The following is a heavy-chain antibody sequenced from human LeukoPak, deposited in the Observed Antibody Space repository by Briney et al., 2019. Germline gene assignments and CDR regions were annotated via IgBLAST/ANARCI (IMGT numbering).Heavy chain of an antibody. CDR2: INYSGNT. Sequence: SETLSLTCTVSGGSISDYYWSWIRQPPGKGLEWIAYINYSGNTDYNPSLKSRVTISVDTSKNHFSLKLNSVTAADTAVYYCARLNVLNNSVLHHFDYWGQGTLVTVSS. CDR1: GGSISDYY. V-gene: IGHV4-59*08. D-gene: IGHD1/OR15-1a*01. CDR3: ARLNVLNNSVLHHFDY. J-gene: IGHJ4*02.